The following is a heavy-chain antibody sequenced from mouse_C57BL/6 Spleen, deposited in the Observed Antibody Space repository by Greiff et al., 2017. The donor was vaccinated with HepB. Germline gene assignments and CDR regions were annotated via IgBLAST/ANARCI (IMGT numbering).Heavy chain of an antibody. V-gene: IGHV1-64*01. D-gene: IGHD3-2*02. CDR3: ARDRISGAMDY. Sequence: QVQLQQPGAELVKPGASVKLSCKASGYTFTSYWMHWVKQRPGQGLEWIGMIHPNSGSTNYNEKFKSKATLTVDKSSSTAYMQLSSLTSEDSAVYYCARDRISGAMDYWGQGTSVTVSS. CDR2: IHPNSGST. J-gene: IGHJ4*01. CDR1: GYTFTSYW.